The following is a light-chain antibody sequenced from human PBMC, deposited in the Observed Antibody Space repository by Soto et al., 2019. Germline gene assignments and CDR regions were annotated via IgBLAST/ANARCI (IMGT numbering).Light chain of an antibody. J-gene: IGLJ2*01. CDR2: EGS. Sequence: QSAPTQPASVSGSPGQSITISCTGTSSDVGSYNLVSWYQQHPGKAPKLMIYEGSKRPSGVSNRFSGSKSGNTASLTISGLQAEDEADYHCCSYAGSSTVAFGGGTKLTVL. CDR1: SSDVGSYNL. CDR3: CSYAGSSTVA. V-gene: IGLV2-23*01.